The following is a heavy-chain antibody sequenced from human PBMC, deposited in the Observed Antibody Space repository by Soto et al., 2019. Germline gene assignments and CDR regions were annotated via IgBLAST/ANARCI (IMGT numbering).Heavy chain of an antibody. J-gene: IGHJ4*02. V-gene: IGHV3-23*01. D-gene: IGHD2-15*01. CDR3: ANPRNPTIVVESAFDY. CDR2: ISGSGGST. Sequence: PGGSLRLSCAASGFTFSSYAMSWVRQAPGKGLGWVSAISGSGGSTYYADSVKGRFTISRDNSKNTLYLQMNSLRAEDTAVYYCANPRNPTIVVESAFDYWGQGTLVTVSS. CDR1: GFTFSSYA.